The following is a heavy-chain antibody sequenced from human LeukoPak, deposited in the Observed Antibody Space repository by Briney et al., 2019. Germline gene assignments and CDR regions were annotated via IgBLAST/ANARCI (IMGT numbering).Heavy chain of an antibody. Sequence: ASVKVSCKASGYTFTGYYMHWVRQAPGQGLEWMGIINPSGGTTAYAQKFQGRVTMTRDTSTSTVYMELSSLRSEDTAVYYCARGSGRDGYKLDYWGQGTLVTVSS. J-gene: IGHJ4*02. CDR3: ARGSGRDGYKLDY. V-gene: IGHV1-46*01. CDR2: INPSGGTT. D-gene: IGHD5-24*01. CDR1: GYTFTGYY.